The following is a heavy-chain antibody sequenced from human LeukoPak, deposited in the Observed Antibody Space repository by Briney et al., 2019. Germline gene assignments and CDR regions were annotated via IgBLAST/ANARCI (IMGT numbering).Heavy chain of an antibody. J-gene: IGHJ1*01. V-gene: IGHV3-23*01. CDR3: AKDDDWGRYKH. D-gene: IGHD3-9*01. CDR2: ISPSGDIT. Sequence: GGSLRLSCAASGFPFSRHGMNWVRQAPGKGLEWVSGISPSGDITYYTDSVGGRFTISRDNFKNTLSLQVNSLRAEDTAMYYCAKDDDWGRYKHWGQGTLVTVSS. CDR1: GFPFSRHG.